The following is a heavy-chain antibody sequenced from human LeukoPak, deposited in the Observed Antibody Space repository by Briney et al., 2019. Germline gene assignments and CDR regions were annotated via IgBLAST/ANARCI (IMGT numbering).Heavy chain of an antibody. J-gene: IGHJ4*02. CDR1: GFTFSSYW. Sequence: GGSLRLSCAASGFTFSSYWMHWVRQAPGKGLVWVSRINSGGSSTSYADSVKGRITISRDNAKNTLYLQMNSLRAEDTAVYYCAKDLDNWDDDGTSDYWGQGTLVTVSS. CDR3: AKDLDNWDDDGTSDY. CDR2: INSGGSST. D-gene: IGHD1-20*01. V-gene: IGHV3-74*01.